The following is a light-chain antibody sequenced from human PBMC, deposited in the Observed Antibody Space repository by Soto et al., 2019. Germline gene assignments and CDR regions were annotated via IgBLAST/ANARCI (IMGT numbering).Light chain of an antibody. CDR1: QSINSD. Sequence: EIVMTQSPATLSVSPGETTRLSCRASQSINSDVAWYQQKVGQTPRLLIHGASTRATGIAARFSGSGSGTEFTLTISGLQSEDFATYYCQQYNSYSPLTFGGGTKVDIK. CDR3: QQYNSYSPLT. V-gene: IGKV3D-15*01. CDR2: GAS. J-gene: IGKJ4*01.